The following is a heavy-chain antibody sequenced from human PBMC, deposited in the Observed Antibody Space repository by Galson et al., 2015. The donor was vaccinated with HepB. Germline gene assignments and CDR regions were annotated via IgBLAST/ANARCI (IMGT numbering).Heavy chain of an antibody. J-gene: IGHJ3*01. V-gene: IGHV5-10-1*01. Sequence: QSGAEVKKPGESLRISCQGSGYNFTNYWVTWVRQMPGEGLEWMGKIDPVDSYTNYSPSFQGHVTISTDKSISTAYLQWSSLKASDTAMYYCARQAIGYSSRGHGFDLWGQGTLVTLSS. CDR3: ARQAIGYSSRGHGFDL. CDR2: IDPVDSYT. D-gene: IGHD6-19*01. CDR1: GYNFTNYW.